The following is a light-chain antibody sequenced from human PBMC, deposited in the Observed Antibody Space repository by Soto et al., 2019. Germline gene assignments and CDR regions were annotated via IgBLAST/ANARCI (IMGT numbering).Light chain of an antibody. V-gene: IGLV1-44*01. CDR1: TSNIGKNT. Sequence: QPVLTQPPSASGTPGQTVTISCSGSTSNIGKNTVNWYQHLPGTAPKLLIYSNTQRPLGVPVRFSGSKSGTSASLAISGLQSDDEADYYCAVWDDSLYVFGNGTKVTVL. J-gene: IGLJ1*01. CDR2: SNT. CDR3: AVWDDSLYV.